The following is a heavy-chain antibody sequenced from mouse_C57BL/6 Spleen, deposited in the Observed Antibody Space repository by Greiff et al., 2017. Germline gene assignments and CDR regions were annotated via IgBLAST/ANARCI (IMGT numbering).Heavy chain of an antibody. CDR1: GYSITSGYY. CDR3: AREGGSGPYAMDY. V-gene: IGHV3-6*01. Sequence: VQLKESGPGLVKPSQSLSLTCSVTGYSITSGYYWNWIRQFPGNKLEWMGYISYDGSNNYNPSLKNRISITRDTSKNQFFLKLNSVTTEDTATYYCAREGGSGPYAMDYWGQGTSVTVSS. J-gene: IGHJ4*01. CDR2: ISYDGSN.